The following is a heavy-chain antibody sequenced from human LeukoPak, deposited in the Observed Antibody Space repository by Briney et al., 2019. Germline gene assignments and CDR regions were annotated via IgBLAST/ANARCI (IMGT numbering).Heavy chain of an antibody. J-gene: IGHJ4*02. CDR3: ARDLRHSSSWPKPYDY. CDR1: GYTFTGYY. CDR2: ISPNSGGT. V-gene: IGHV1-2*02. Sequence: ASVKVSCKASGYTFTGYYMHWVRQAPGQGLEWMGWISPNSGGTNYAQKFQGRVTMTRDTSISTAYVELSRLRSDDTAVYYCARDLRHSSSWPKPYDYWGQGTLVTVSS. D-gene: IGHD6-13*01.